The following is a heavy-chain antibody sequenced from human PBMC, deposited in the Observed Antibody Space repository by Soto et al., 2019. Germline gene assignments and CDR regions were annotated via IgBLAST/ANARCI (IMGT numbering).Heavy chain of an antibody. CDR1: GFTFSDYY. CDR3: AGPTVTAHHGMGG. J-gene: IGHJ6*02. V-gene: IGHV3-11*01. D-gene: IGHD4-17*01. CDR2: ISSSGSTI. Sequence: QVQLVESGGGLVKPGGSLRLSCAASGFTFSDYYMSWIRQAPGKGLEWVSYISSSGSTIYYADSVKGRFTISRDNAKNSLYLQMNSLRAEGTGGYYWAGPTVTAHHGMGGWGQGTTVTVSS.